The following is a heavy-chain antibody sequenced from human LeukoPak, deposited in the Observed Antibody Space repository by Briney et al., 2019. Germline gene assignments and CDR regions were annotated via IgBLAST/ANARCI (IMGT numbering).Heavy chain of an antibody. D-gene: IGHD3-22*01. CDR3: ARYQYYYDSSGYPVDY. V-gene: IGHV1-69*02. CDR1: GGTFSSYT. CDR2: IIPILGIA. Sequence: SVKVSCKASGGTFSSYTISWVRQAPGQGREWMGRIIPILGIANYAQKFQGRVTITADKSTSTAYMELSSLRSEDTAVYYCARYQYYYDSSGYPVDYWGQGTLVTVSS. J-gene: IGHJ4*02.